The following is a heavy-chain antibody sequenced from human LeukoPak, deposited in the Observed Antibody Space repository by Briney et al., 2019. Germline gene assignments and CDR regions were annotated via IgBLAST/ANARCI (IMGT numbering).Heavy chain of an antibody. D-gene: IGHD1-26*01. CDR1: GYTFTGYY. CDR2: INPNSGGT. V-gene: IGHV1-2*02. CDR3: ARGNEWELLLSDY. J-gene: IGHJ4*02. Sequence: ASVKVSCKASGYTFTGYYMHWVRQAPGQGLDWMGWINPNSGGTNYAQKFQGRVTMTRDTSISTAYMELSRLRSDDTAVYYCARGNEWELLLSDYWGQGTLVTVSS.